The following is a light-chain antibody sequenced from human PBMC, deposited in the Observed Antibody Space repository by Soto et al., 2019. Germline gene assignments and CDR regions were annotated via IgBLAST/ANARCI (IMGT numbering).Light chain of an antibody. CDR2: ATS. J-gene: IGKJ4*01. CDR3: QKYNSAPLT. Sequence: DVQMTQSTSSLSAFVGDRVTITCRASQGIAPYLAWFQQKPGKVPKLLNYATSTLQSGVPSRFSGSGSGTDFTLKISRLQPEDVATYYGQKYNSAPLTFGGGIKVEIK. V-gene: IGKV1-27*01. CDR1: QGIAPY.